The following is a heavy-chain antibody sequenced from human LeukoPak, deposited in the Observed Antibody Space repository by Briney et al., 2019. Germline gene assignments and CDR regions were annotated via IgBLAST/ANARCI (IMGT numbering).Heavy chain of an antibody. V-gene: IGHV4-59*12. D-gene: IGHD6-19*01. CDR3: ARGWYSFDY. Sequence: PSETLSLTCVVSGDSISGYYWSGIRQTPGKGLEWIAYTSSSGSTDYNPSLKSRVTISVDTSNNQLSLRFTSVTAGDTAVYYCARGWYSFDYWGQGALITVSS. CDR2: TSSSGST. CDR1: GDSISGYY. J-gene: IGHJ4*02.